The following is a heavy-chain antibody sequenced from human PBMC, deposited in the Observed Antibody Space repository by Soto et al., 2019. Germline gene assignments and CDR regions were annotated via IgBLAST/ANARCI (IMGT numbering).Heavy chain of an antibody. J-gene: IGHJ6*02. CDR2: IYYSGST. CDR1: GGSISSSSYY. CDR3: ARQAYTALYGMDV. D-gene: IGHD2-21*01. V-gene: IGHV4-39*01. Sequence: SETLSLTCTVSGGSISSSSYYWGWIRQPPGKGLEWIGSIYYSGSTYYNPSLKSRVTISVDTSKNQFSLKLSSVTAADTAVYYCARQAYTALYGMDVWGQGTTVTVSS.